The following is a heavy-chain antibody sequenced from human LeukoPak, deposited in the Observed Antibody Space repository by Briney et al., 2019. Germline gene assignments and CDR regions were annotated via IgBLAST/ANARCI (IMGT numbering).Heavy chain of an antibody. CDR2: IYTSGST. V-gene: IGHV4-4*07. J-gene: IGHJ4*02. CDR3: ARERKQLPQLDY. Sequence: PSETLSPTCTVSGGSISSYYWSWIRPPAGKGLGWIGRIYTSGSTNYNPSLKSRVTMSVDTSKNQFSLKLSSVAAADTAVYYCARERKQLPQLDYWGQGTLVTVSS. D-gene: IGHD6-13*01. CDR1: GGSISSYY.